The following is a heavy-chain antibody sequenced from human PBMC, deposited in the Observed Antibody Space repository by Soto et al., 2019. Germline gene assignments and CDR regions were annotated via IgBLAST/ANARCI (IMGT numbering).Heavy chain of an antibody. CDR2: IYYSGST. D-gene: IGHD3-10*01. Sequence: SETLSLTCTVSGGSISSSSYYWVWIRQPPGKGLEWIGSIYYSGSTYYNPSLKSRVTISVDTSKNQFSLKLSSVTAADTAVYYCARHLGQWYYGSGSYFDYWGQGTLVTVSS. CDR3: ARHLGQWYYGSGSYFDY. J-gene: IGHJ4*02. V-gene: IGHV4-39*01. CDR1: GGSISSSSYY.